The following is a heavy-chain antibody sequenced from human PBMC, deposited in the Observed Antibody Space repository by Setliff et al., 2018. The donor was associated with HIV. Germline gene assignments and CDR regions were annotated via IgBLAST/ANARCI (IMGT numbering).Heavy chain of an antibody. CDR1: GESFSAYF. CDR3: ATGITVAPDY. V-gene: IGHV4-34*01. J-gene: IGHJ4*02. CDR2: INHSGST. D-gene: IGHD6-19*01. Sequence: KTSETLSLTCAVYGESFSAYFWSWIRQPPGKGLEWIGLINHSGSTNYNPSLKRRVTISLGTSKNQFSLKMTSVTAADTAVYYCATGITVAPDYWGQGSLVTVSS.